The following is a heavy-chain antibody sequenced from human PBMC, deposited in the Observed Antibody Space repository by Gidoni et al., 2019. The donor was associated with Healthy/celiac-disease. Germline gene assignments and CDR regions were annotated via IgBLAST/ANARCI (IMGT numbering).Heavy chain of an antibody. V-gene: IGHV3-30-3*01. D-gene: IGHD2-21*01. CDR2: ISDDGSNK. CDR1: GFTFSSYA. CDR3: ARGNTAVDYYYYYMDV. J-gene: IGHJ6*03. Sequence: QVQLVESGGGVVQPGMSLSLSCAASGFTFSSYAMHWVRQAPGKGLEWVVVISDDGSNKYYADSVKGRCTISRDNSKNTLYLQMNSLRAEDTAVYYCARGNTAVDYYYYYMDVWGKGTTVTVSS.